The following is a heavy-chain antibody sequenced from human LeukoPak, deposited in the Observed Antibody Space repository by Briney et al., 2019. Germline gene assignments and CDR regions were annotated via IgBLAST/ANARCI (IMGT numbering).Heavy chain of an antibody. Sequence: SETLSLTCTVSGGSISSYYWSWIRQPAGKGLEWIGRIYTSGSTNYNPSLKGRVSISVDRSKNQFSLRLSSVTAADTAVYYCAKMGPAAAGIIDWGQGTLVTVSS. CDR2: IYTSGST. CDR1: GGSISSYY. V-gene: IGHV4-4*07. J-gene: IGHJ4*02. D-gene: IGHD6-13*01. CDR3: AKMGPAAAGIID.